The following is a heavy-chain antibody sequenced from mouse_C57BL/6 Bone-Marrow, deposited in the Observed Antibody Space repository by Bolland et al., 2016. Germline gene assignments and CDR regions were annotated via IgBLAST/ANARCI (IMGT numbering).Heavy chain of an antibody. Sequence: NYNEKFKGKATLTADKSSSTAYMQFSSLTSEDSAIYYCARTVVAPYAMDHWGQGTS. J-gene: IGHJ4*01. CDR3: ARTVVAPYAMDH. V-gene: IGHV1-63*01. D-gene: IGHD1-1*01.